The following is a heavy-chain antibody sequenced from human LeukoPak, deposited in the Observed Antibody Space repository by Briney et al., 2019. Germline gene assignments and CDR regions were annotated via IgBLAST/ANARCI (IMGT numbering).Heavy chain of an antibody. Sequence: PGGSLRLSCAASGFTFSKFWMTWVRQAPGEGLEWVADIKEDGTEKNYVDSVKGRFTISRDNAKNSLYLQMNSLRVEDTAVYYCSRARHSDYWGQGTLVTVSS. J-gene: IGHJ4*02. CDR1: GFTFSKFW. CDR3: SRARHSDY. CDR2: IKEDGTEK. V-gene: IGHV3-7*01.